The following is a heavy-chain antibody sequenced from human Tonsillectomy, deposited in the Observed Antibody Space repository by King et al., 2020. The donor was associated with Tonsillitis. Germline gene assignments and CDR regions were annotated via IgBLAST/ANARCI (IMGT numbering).Heavy chain of an antibody. V-gene: IGHV3-9*01. J-gene: IGHJ4*02. CDR1: GFTFDDYA. CDR2: ISWNSGSM. CDR3: AKALEYLLWTAFDS. Sequence: VQLVESGGGLVQPGRSLRLSCEVSGFTFDDYAMHWVRPAPGKGLEWVSGISWNSGSMVYADSLKGRFTVSRDNAKNSLYLQMDSLRPEDTALYYCAKALEYLLWTAFDSRGQGTLVTVSS. D-gene: IGHD3-3*01.